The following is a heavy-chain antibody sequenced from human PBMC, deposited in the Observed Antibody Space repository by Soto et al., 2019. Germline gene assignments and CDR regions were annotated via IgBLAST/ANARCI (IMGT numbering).Heavy chain of an antibody. J-gene: IGHJ4*02. Sequence: PGGSLRLSCAASGFTFSSYWMHWVRQAPGKGLVWVSRINSDGSSTSYADSVKGPFTISRDNAKNTLYLQMNSLRAEDTAVYYCPSVWYCSGGSCPNRYFDYWGQGTLVTVSS. D-gene: IGHD2-15*01. CDR3: PSVWYCSGGSCPNRYFDY. CDR2: INSDGSST. CDR1: GFTFSSYW. V-gene: IGHV3-74*01.